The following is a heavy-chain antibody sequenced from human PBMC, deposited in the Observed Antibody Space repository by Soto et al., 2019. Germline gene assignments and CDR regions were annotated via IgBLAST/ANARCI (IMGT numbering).Heavy chain of an antibody. CDR2: FHHSGSTYDDGST. J-gene: IGHJ6*03. CDR3: APPWDSEDFWEV. Sequence: SETLSLTCTVSGYSITSGHYWGWIRQSPGKGLEWIGSFHHSGSTYDDGSTFYNPSLDSRVTISVDTSKKTFSLKLRSVTAADVAVYYCAPPWDSEDFWEVWDIGNTVT. CDR1: GYSITSGHY. D-gene: IGHD3-3*01. V-gene: IGHV4-38-2*02.